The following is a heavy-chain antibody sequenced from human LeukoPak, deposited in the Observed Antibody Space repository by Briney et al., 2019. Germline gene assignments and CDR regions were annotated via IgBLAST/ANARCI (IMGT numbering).Heavy chain of an antibody. Sequence: GGSLRLSCAVSGFTFSTYWMSWVRQAPGKGLEWVAVIWYDGSNKYYADSVKGRFTISRDNSKNTLYLQMNSLRAEDTAVYYCARDHYYGSGSYPRTAYYYYGMDVWGQGTTVTVSS. V-gene: IGHV3-33*07. D-gene: IGHD3-10*01. CDR1: GFTFSTYW. J-gene: IGHJ6*02. CDR2: IWYDGSNK. CDR3: ARDHYYGSGSYPRTAYYYYGMDV.